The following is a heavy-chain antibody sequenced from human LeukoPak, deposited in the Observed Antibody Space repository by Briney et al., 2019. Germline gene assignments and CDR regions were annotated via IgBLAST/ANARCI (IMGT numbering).Heavy chain of an antibody. CDR3: ARGVSSWYIWDPYYFDY. CDR2: IYYSGST. V-gene: IGHV4-39*07. CDR1: GGSISSSSYY. Sequence: SETLSLTCTVSGGSISSSSYYWGWIRQPPGKGLEWIGSIYYSGSTYYNPSLKSRVTISVDTSKNQFSLKLSSVTAADTAVYYCARGVSSWYIWDPYYFDYWGQGTLVTVSS. J-gene: IGHJ4*02. D-gene: IGHD6-13*01.